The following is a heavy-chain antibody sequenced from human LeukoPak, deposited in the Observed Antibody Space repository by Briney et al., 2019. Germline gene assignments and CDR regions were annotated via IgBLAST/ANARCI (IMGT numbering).Heavy chain of an antibody. J-gene: IGHJ3*02. CDR3: AVSEPEHNPLYAFDI. V-gene: IGHV5-51*01. D-gene: IGHD1-14*01. CDR2: IYPGGSDT. Sequence: GESLKISCKGSGYSFTSYWIGWVRQMPGKGLEWMGIIYPGGSDTRYSPSFQGQVTISADKSISTAYLQWSSLKASDTAMYYCAVSEPEHNPLYAFDIWGQGTMVTVSS. CDR1: GYSFTSYW.